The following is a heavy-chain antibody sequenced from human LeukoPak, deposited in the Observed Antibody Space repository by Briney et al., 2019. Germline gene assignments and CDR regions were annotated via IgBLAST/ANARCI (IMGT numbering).Heavy chain of an antibody. CDR2: ISGSGGST. V-gene: IGHV3-23*01. CDR1: GFTFSSYA. CDR3: AKELPVLRYFDWLVEDYYYYYGMDV. D-gene: IGHD3-9*01. J-gene: IGHJ6*02. Sequence: GGSLRLSCAASGFTFSSYAMSWVRHAPGKGLEWVSAISGSGGSTYYADSVKGRFTISRDNSKNTLYLQMNSLRAEETAVYYCAKELPVLRYFDWLVEDYYYYYGMDVWGQGTTVTVSS.